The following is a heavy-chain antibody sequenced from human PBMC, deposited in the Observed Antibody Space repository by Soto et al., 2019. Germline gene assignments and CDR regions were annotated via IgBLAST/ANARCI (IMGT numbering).Heavy chain of an antibody. Sequence: SQTLSLTCAISGDSVSSNTASWNWIRQSPSRGLEWLGRTYFRSKRYNDYAVSVKSRIIINPDTSNNQFSLQLNSVTSEDTAVYFCAKGDNLGPKTGYAFDPWGQGSMVTVSS. V-gene: IGHV6-1*01. CDR1: GDSVSSNTAS. D-gene: IGHD5-12*01. CDR2: TYFRSKRYN. J-gene: IGHJ5*02. CDR3: AKGDNLGPKTGYAFDP.